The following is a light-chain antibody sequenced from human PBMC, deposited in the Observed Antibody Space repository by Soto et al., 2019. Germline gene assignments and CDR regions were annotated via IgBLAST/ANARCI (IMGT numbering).Light chain of an antibody. V-gene: IGKV3-20*01. CDR2: STS. J-gene: IGKJ2*01. Sequence: ENVLTQSPGTLSLSPGERATLSCRASESVHSAYLAWYQQKPGQAPRLLIYSTSSRATGIPDRFSGSGSGTDFTLTISRLEPEDFATYYCLQNDGDTYSFGQGT. CDR3: LQNDGDTYS. CDR1: ESVHSAY.